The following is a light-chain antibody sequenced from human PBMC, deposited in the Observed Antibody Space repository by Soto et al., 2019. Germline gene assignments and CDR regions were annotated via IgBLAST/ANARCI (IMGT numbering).Light chain of an antibody. CDR3: LQYYDYRT. V-gene: IGKV1-5*01. J-gene: IGKJ1*01. CDR1: QSISWC. CDR2: DGS. Sequence: DSQTTQSPSTLSASLGARVAIPCRASQSISWCLAWYQQKPGKAPKLLISDGSTLESGVPLRFRGSGSGTEFTLTIISLQPDDFATYYCLQYYDYRTFGQGTKVDI.